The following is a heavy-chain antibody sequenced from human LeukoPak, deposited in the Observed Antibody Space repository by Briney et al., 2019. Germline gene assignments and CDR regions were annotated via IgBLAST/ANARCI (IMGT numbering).Heavy chain of an antibody. D-gene: IGHD2-15*01. J-gene: IGHJ3*02. CDR2: IHPVDSDT. CDR1: GYRFINFW. V-gene: IGHV5-51*01. CDR3: ARRALSGFCSGPTCYDAFDI. Sequence: GESLQISCKGSGYRFINFWIGWGRQMPGKGLEWMGIIHPVDSDTRYSPSFQGQVTISVDKSINNAYLQFSSLKDSDPVMYYCARRALSGFCSGPTCYDAFDIWGQGIMVTVSS.